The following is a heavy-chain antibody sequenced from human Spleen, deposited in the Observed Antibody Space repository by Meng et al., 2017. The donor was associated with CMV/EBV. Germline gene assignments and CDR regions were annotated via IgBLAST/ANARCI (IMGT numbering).Heavy chain of an antibody. CDR2: IYTSGST. V-gene: IGHV4-4*07. Sequence: QVQLQGSAPGLGKPSESLFLTCTVSGGSMSSYYWSWIRTPAGKGLEWIGRIYTSGSTNYNPSLKSRVTMSVDTSKNQFSLKLSSVTAADTAVYYCARGRINWNYGIDYWGQGTLVTVSS. CDR1: GGSMSSYY. CDR3: ARGRINWNYGIDY. D-gene: IGHD1-7*01. J-gene: IGHJ4*02.